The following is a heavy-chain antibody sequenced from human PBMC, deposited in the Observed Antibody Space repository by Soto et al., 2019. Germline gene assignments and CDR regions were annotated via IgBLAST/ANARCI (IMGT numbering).Heavy chain of an antibody. V-gene: IGHV4-34*01. CDR2: INHSGST. J-gene: IGHJ4*02. D-gene: IGHD1-26*01. CDR1: GGSFSGYI. Sequence: QVQLQQWGAGLLKPSETLSLTCAVYGGSFSGYIWSWIRQPPGKGLQWIGQINHSGSTNYNPSLKSRVPISLHTSNSQFSRELSSVPAADTAVYYCARGLMSGSYYSGGWYYFDYWGQGTLVTVSS. CDR3: ARGLMSGSYYSGGWYYFDY.